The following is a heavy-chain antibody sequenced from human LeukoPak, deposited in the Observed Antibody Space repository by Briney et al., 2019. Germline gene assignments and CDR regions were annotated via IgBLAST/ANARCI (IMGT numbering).Heavy chain of an antibody. Sequence: PGGSLRLSCAASGFTFSSYAMSWVRQAPGKGLEWVSAISGSGGSTYYADSVKGRFTISRDNSKNTLYLQMNSLRAEDTAVYYCAKDYYDSSGYYYTPGNWGQGTLVTVSS. CDR2: ISGSGGST. CDR1: GFTFSSYA. J-gene: IGHJ4*02. V-gene: IGHV3-23*01. CDR3: AKDYYDSSGYYYTPGN. D-gene: IGHD3-22*01.